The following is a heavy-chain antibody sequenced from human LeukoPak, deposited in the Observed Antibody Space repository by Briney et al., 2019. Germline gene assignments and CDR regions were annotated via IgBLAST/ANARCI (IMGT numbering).Heavy chain of an antibody. J-gene: IGHJ4*02. V-gene: IGHV4-39*07. D-gene: IGHD5-12*01. CDR2: VYYSET. Sequence: SETLSLTCTVSGGSISSISYYWGWIRQPPGKGLEWIGTVYYSETYYNPSLKSRVTISVDTSKNQFSLKLSSVTAADTAVYYCARGRGWLYYFDYWGQGTLVTVSS. CDR3: ARGRGWLYYFDY. CDR1: GGSISSISYY.